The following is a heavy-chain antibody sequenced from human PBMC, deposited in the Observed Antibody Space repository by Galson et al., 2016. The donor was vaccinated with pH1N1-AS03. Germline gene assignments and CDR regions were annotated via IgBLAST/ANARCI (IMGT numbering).Heavy chain of an antibody. CDR2: VSHDGNT. Sequence: ETLSLTCSVYGESFINFYWSWIRQPPGKGLEWIGYVSHDGNTNYNPSLYSRVTMSVDTSKNQFSLKLNSVSAADTAVYYCARMRVVAASDTSGYYYFDFWGQGALVTVSS. J-gene: IGHJ4*02. D-gene: IGHD3-22*01. CDR3: ARMRVVAASDTSGYYYFDF. V-gene: IGHV4-59*08. CDR1: GESFINFY.